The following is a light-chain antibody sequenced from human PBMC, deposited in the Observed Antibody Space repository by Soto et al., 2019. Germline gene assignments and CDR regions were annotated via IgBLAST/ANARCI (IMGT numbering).Light chain of an antibody. CDR2: DVS. CDR3: CSYADSRYV. V-gene: IGLV2-11*01. J-gene: IGLJ1*01. Sequence: QSVLTQPRSVSGSPGQSVTISCTGTSSDVGGYNYVSWYQQHPGKAPKLMIYDVSKRPSGVPDRFSGSKSGNTASLTISGLQAEDEADYYCCSYADSRYVFGTGTKLTVL. CDR1: SSDVGGYNY.